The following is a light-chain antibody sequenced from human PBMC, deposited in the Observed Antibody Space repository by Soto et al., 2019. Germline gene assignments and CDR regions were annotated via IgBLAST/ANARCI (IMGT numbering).Light chain of an antibody. J-gene: IGKJ1*01. Sequence: DMVLTQSPGSLSLSPGESATRSCRASQSVDSSFFAWYQQKPGQAPRLLIYGASKRATGTPDRFSGSGSGTDFTLTITRLEPEDFAVYYCQQYVSSVTFGQGTKVEIK. CDR3: QQYVSSVT. CDR1: QSVDSSF. CDR2: GAS. V-gene: IGKV3-20*01.